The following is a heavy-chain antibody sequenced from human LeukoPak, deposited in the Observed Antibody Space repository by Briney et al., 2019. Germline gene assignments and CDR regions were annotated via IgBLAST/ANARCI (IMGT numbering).Heavy chain of an antibody. V-gene: IGHV3-23*01. CDR2: NSDSGGNT. J-gene: IGHJ3*02. CDR3: ARELKIGAPGTVGFDI. Sequence: PGGSPRLSRAASGFTFSSYAMGWVCAAPGEGRESGSANSDSGGNTYYADSVNGRFTISRDNSKNTVYLQMTSLKAEDTAVYYCARELKIGAPGTVGFDIWGQGTMVTVSS. CDR1: GFTFSSYA. D-gene: IGHD6-13*01.